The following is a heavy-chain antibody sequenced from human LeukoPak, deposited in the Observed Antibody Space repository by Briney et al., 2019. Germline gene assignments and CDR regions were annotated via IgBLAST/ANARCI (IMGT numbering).Heavy chain of an antibody. J-gene: IGHJ4*02. CDR2: LSENERVA. Sequence: GGSLRLSCEASGFIFTGYDMSWFRQAPGKGLEYVSSLSENERVAFFANSVKGRFTISRDDSKSTLYLQMGSLTTEDTAVYYCARLSGKPTRPTAPDYCGQGTLGTVSS. CDR3: ARLSGKPTRPTAPDY. V-gene: IGHV3-64*01. CDR1: GFIFTGYD. D-gene: IGHD1-1*01.